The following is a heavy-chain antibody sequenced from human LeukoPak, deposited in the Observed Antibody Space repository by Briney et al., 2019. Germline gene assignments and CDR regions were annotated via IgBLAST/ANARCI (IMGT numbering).Heavy chain of an antibody. CDR3: ARGGRYGGNTGLDY. V-gene: IGHV1-18*01. J-gene: IGHJ4*02. Sequence: ASVKVSCEASGYTFTSYAINWVRQAPGQGLEWMGWISGYNGNTNYAQKLQGRVTMTIDTSTSTAYMELRSLRSDDTAVYYCARGGRYGGNTGLDYWGRGTLVTVSS. CDR2: ISGYNGNT. CDR1: GYTFTSYA. D-gene: IGHD4-23*01.